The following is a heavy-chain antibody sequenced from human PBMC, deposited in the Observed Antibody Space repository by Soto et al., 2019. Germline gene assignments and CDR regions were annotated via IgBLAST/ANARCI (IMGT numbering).Heavy chain of an antibody. J-gene: IGHJ5*02. CDR3: ARGVGYSYGNNWFDP. V-gene: IGHV1-2*04. CDR2: INPNSGGT. D-gene: IGHD5-18*01. CDR1: GYTFTGYY. Sequence: QVQLVQSGAEVKKPGASVKVSCKASGYTFTGYYMHWVRQAPGQGLEWMGWINPNSGGTNYAQKFQGWVTMTRDTSISTAYMELRSLRSDDTAVYYCARGVGYSYGNNWFDPWGQGTLVTVSS.